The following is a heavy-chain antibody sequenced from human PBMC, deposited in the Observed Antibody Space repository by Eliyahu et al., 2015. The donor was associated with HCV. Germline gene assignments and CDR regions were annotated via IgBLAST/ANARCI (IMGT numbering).Heavy chain of an antibody. CDR2: ISYDGSNK. D-gene: IGHD6-19*01. CDR3: ARDDLTYSSGWYLGVIDY. J-gene: IGHJ4*02. V-gene: IGHV3-30*03. CDR1: GFTFSSYG. Sequence: QVQLVESGGGVVQPGRSLRLSCAASGFTFSSYGXHWVRQAPGKGLEWVAVISYDGSNKYYADSVKGRFTISRDNSKNTLYLQMNSLRAEDTAVYYCARDDLTYSSGWYLGVIDYWGQGTLVTVSS.